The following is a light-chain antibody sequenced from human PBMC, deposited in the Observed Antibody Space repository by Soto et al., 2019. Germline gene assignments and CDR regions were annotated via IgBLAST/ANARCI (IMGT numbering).Light chain of an antibody. Sequence: PGESATLSCRASQNVGLNFAWYQQKSGQPPRLLIHTASSRATGIPARFSGSGSRTDFTLTISSLAPEDIAVYYCQERGRWPRATFGGGTKVEMK. J-gene: IGKJ4*01. CDR2: TAS. V-gene: IGKV3-11*01. CDR1: QNVGLN. CDR3: QERGRWPRAT.